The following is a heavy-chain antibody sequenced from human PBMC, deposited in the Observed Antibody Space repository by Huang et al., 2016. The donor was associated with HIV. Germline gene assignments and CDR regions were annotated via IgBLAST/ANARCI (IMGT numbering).Heavy chain of an antibody. V-gene: IGHV1-46*01. J-gene: IGHJ4*01. CDR2: INPKSGGA. D-gene: IGHD1-26*01. CDR3: ARGTQGLLVQSYLDY. Sequence: QVHLVQSGAEVRKPGASVKVSCKASGYTFTTYYLPWVRQAPGQGLEWMGIINPKSGGATFAQKCQGRAAMTSDTSTTTVSMELSSLRSEDSAVYYCARGTQGLLVQSYLDYWGHGTLVTVSS. CDR1: GYTFTTYY.